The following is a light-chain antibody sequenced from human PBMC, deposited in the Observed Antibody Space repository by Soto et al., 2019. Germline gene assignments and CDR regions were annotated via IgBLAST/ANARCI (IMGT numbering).Light chain of an antibody. CDR1: SSDVGYYNY. CDR2: DVV. J-gene: IGLJ3*02. Sequence: QSALTQPASVSGSPGQTITISCTGTSSDVGYYNYVSWYQQHPGEAPKLMIYDVVNRPSGVSNRFPGSKSGNTASLTISGLQAEDEADYYCNSFTTSSTVVFGGGTKLTVL. V-gene: IGLV2-14*03. CDR3: NSFTTSSTVV.